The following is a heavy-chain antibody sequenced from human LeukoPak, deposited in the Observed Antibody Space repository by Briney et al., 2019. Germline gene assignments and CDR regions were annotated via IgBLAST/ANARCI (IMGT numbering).Heavy chain of an antibody. CDR3: AREMFYYDSSGYYFPYYFDY. Sequence: GRSLRLSCAASGFTFSSFWMHWVRQVPGKGLVWVSRINSDGSSTYYADSVKGRFTISRDNAKNTLYLQMNSLRAEDTAVYYCAREMFYYDSSGYYFPYYFDYWGQGILVTVSS. CDR2: INSDGSST. V-gene: IGHV3-74*01. D-gene: IGHD3-22*01. CDR1: GFTFSSFW. J-gene: IGHJ4*02.